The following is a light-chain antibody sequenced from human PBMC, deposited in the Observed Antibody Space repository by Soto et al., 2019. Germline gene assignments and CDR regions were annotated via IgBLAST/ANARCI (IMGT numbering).Light chain of an antibody. Sequence: MTQSPATLSVSPGARATLFCRASQTISSSLAWYQQKPGQPPRLLIFGASPRATGVPARFSGGGSGTLFTLTISSLQSEDFAVYYCEQYGSSPRTFGQGTKVEIK. J-gene: IGKJ1*01. CDR3: EQYGSSPRT. V-gene: IGKV3-15*01. CDR1: QTISSS. CDR2: GAS.